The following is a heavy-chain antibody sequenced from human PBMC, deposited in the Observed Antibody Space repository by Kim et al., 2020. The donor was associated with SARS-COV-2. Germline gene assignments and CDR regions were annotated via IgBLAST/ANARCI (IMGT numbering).Heavy chain of an antibody. CDR3: AKVWNWNYFDY. Sequence: TYYADSVKGRFTISRDNSKNTLYLRMNSLRVEDTAVYYCAKVWNWNYFDYWGQGTLVTVSS. D-gene: IGHD1-1*01. J-gene: IGHJ4*02. V-gene: IGHV3-23*01. CDR2: T.